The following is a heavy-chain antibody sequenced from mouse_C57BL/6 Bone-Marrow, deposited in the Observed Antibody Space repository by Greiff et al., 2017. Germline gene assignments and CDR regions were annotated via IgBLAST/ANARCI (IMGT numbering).Heavy chain of an antibody. D-gene: IGHD2-12*01. CDR3: ARRDSFDY. CDR1: GFTFSSYG. CDR2: ISSGGSYT. V-gene: IGHV5-6*01. Sequence: EVQGVESGGDLVKPGGSLKLSCAASGFTFSSYGMSWVRQTPDKRLEWVATISSGGSYTYYPDSVKGRFTISRDNAKNTLYLQMSSLKSEDTAMYYCARRDSFDYGGQGTTLTVSS. J-gene: IGHJ2*01.